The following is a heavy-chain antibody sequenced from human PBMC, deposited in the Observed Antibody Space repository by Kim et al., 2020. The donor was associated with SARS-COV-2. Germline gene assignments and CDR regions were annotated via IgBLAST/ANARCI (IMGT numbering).Heavy chain of an antibody. D-gene: IGHD5-12*01. CDR1: GGSISSGSYY. Sequence: SETLSLTCTVSGGSISSGSYYWSWIRQPAGKGLEWIGRIYTSGSTNYNPSLKSRVTISVDTSKNQFSLKLSSVTAAETAVYYCAREGGNSGYFARFIDSWGQGILVTVSS. V-gene: IGHV4-61*02. CDR3: AREGGNSGYFARFIDS. J-gene: IGHJ4*02. CDR2: IYTSGST.